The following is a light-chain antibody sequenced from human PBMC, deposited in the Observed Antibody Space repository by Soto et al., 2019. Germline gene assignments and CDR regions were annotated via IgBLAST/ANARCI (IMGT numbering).Light chain of an antibody. J-gene: IGLJ1*01. V-gene: IGLV2-14*01. Sequence: QSALTQPPSVSGSPGQSITISCAGTRSDIGASNSVSWYQHLPGRPPTLIIYEATNRPSGVSERFSGSKTGDTASLTISGLQADDDAEYCCTSYKTDDTFVFGSGTKLTVL. CDR3: TSYKTDDTFV. CDR2: EAT. CDR1: RSDIGASNS.